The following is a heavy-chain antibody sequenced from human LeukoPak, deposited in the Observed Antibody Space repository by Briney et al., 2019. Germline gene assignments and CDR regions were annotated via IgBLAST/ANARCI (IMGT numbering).Heavy chain of an antibody. J-gene: IGHJ4*02. CDR1: GGSISSGGYY. Sequence: SQTLSPTCTVSGGSISSGGYYWSWIRQHPGKGLEWIGYIYYSGSTYYNPSLKSRVTISVDTSKNQFSLKLSSVTAADTAVYYCARAINDFWSGYPGYYFDYWGQGTLVTVSS. CDR2: IYYSGST. D-gene: IGHD3-3*01. CDR3: ARAINDFWSGYPGYYFDY. V-gene: IGHV4-31*03.